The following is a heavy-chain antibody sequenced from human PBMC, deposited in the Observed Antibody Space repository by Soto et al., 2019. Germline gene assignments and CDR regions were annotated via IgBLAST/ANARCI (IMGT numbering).Heavy chain of an antibody. V-gene: IGHV1-69*06. Sequence: VQSGAEVKKPGSSVKVSCKASGGTFSSYAFSWVRQAPGQGLEWMGGIIPLLATPNYAQKFQGRVTITADNPTSTAYMELRSLRSEDTAVYFCAGGRGASAGYYFDYWGQETLVTVSS. CDR1: GGTFSSYA. CDR2: IIPLLATP. J-gene: IGHJ4*02. CDR3: AGGRGASAGYYFDY. D-gene: IGHD6-13*01.